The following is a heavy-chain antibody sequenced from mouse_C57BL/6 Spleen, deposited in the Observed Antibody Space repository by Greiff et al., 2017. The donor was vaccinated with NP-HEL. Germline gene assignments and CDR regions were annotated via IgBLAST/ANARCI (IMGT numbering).Heavy chain of an antibody. CDR2: IDPSDSET. CDR3: ARWYPFYYAMDY. D-gene: IGHD1-1*02. V-gene: IGHV1-52*01. J-gene: IGHJ4*01. Sequence: QVQLKQPGAELVRPGSSVKLSCKASGYTFTSYWMHWVKQRPIQGLEWIGNIDPSDSETHYNQKFKDKATLTVDKSSSTAYMQLSSLTSEDSAVYYCARWYPFYYAMDYWGQGTSVTVSS. CDR1: GYTFTSYW.